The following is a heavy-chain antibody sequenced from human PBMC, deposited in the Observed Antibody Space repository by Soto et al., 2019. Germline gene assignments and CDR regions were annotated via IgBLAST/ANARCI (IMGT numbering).Heavy chain of an antibody. CDR2: IFYGGST. CDR1: GGSISSGGYY. V-gene: IGHV4-31*03. CDR3: ARELPTAGIAY. J-gene: IGHJ4*02. D-gene: IGHD6-13*01. Sequence: QVQLQESGPGLVKPSQTLSLTCTVSGGSISSGGYYWSWIRQHPGKGLEWIGNIFYGGSTYYNRSLKSRVTISVDTSKNQFSLKLSSVTAADTAMYYCARELPTAGIAYWGQGTLVTVSS.